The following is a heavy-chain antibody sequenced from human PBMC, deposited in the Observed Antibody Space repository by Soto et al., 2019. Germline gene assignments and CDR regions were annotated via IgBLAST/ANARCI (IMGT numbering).Heavy chain of an antibody. J-gene: IGHJ4*02. CDR2: INPSGGST. D-gene: IGHD3-22*01. CDR1: GYTFTSYY. Sequence: QVQLVQSGAEVKKPGASVKVSCKASGYTFTSYYMHWVRQAPGQGLEWMGIINPSGGSTSYAQKFQGRVTMTRDTSTSTVYMGLSSLRSEDTAVYYCARPMDNYYDSSGLPDYWGQGTLVTVSS. V-gene: IGHV1-46*01. CDR3: ARPMDNYYDSSGLPDY.